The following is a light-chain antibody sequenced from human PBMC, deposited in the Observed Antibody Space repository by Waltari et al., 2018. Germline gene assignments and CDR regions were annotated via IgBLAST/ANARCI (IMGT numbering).Light chain of an antibody. CDR3: QQYYSPPIT. V-gene: IGKV4-1*01. Sequence: DIVMTQSPDSLAVSLGERASINCKSSQSVLYSSNNKNYLAWYQQKPGQPPKLLISWASTRASGVPDRFSGSGSGTDFTLTISSLQAEDVAVYYCQQYYSPPITFGQGTRLDIK. CDR1: QSVLYSSNNKNY. J-gene: IGKJ5*01. CDR2: WAS.